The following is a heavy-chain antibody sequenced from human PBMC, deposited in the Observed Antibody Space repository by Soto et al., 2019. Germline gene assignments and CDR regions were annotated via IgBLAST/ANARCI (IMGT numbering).Heavy chain of an antibody. J-gene: IGHJ3*02. CDR3: ARDQGYCTNGVCYTYAFDI. CDR2: INPNSGGT. Sequence: ASVKVFCKASGYTFTGYYMHWVRQAPGQGLEWMGWINPNSGGTNYAQKFQGWVTMTRDTSISTAYMELSRLRSDDTAVYYCARDQGYCTNGVCYTYAFDIWGQGTMVTVSS. D-gene: IGHD2-8*01. CDR1: GYTFTGYY. V-gene: IGHV1-2*04.